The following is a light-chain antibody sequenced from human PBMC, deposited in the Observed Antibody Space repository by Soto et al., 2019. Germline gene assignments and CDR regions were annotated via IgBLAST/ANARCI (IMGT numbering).Light chain of an antibody. V-gene: IGKV1-5*03. CDR1: QYISSW. Sequence: DIQMTQSPSTLSASVGDRVTITCRASQYISSWLAWYQQKPGKAPKLLIYKASSLERGVPSRFSGSGSGTEFTLTISSLQPDYFATYYCQQYKSQRTFGQGTKVEIK. CDR2: KAS. CDR3: QQYKSQRT. J-gene: IGKJ1*01.